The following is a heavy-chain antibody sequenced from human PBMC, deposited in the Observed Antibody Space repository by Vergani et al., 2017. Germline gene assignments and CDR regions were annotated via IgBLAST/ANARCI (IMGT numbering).Heavy chain of an antibody. CDR3: ARDGGPWDIVVVGNY. D-gene: IGHD2-2*01. J-gene: IGHJ4*02. Sequence: QVQLVESGGGVVQPGRSLRLSCAASGFTFSSYAMHWVRQAPGKGLEWVAVISYDGSNKYYADSVKGRFTISRDNSKNTLYLQMNSLRAEDTAVYYCARDGGPWDIVVVGNYWGQGTLVTVSS. CDR1: GFTFSSYA. CDR2: ISYDGSNK. V-gene: IGHV3-30-3*01.